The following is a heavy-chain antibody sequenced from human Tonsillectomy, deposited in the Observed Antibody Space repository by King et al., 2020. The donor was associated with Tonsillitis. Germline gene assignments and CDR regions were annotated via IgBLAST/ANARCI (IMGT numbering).Heavy chain of an antibody. J-gene: IGHJ6*02. CDR1: GFTFSNAW. V-gene: IGHV3-15*01. Sequence: VQLVESGGGLVKPGGSLRLSCAASGFTFSNAWMSWVRQAPGKGLEWVGRIKSKTDGGTTDYAAPVKGRFTISRDDSKNTLYLQMNSLKTEDTALYYCSTGLAAASSYYYYGLDVWRQGTTVTVSS. CDR2: IKSKTDGGTT. D-gene: IGHD6-13*01. CDR3: STGLAAASSYYYYGLDV.